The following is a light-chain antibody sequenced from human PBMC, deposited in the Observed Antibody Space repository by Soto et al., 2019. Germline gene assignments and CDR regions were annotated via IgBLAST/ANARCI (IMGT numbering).Light chain of an antibody. CDR3: QQYNSYPWT. J-gene: IGKJ1*01. V-gene: IGKV1-5*01. Sequence: DLHGTSSPSTLSASVREIVRLTCLASQSISSWLALYQQKPGKAPKLLIYDASSLESGVPSRFSGSGSGTEFTLTISSLQPDDFAPYYCQQYNSYPWTFGQGTKVDI. CDR1: QSISSW. CDR2: DAS.